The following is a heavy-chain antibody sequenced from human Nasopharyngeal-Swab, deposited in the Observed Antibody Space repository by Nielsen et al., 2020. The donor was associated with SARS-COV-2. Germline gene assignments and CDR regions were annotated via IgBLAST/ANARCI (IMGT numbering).Heavy chain of an antibody. CDR1: GYSFTSYW. CDR3: ARLSIVVVTAIPARFDY. J-gene: IGHJ4*02. V-gene: IGHV5-51*01. Sequence: GESLKISCKGSGYSFTSYWIGWVRQMPGKGLEWMGIIYPGDSDTRYSPSFQGPVTISADKSISTAYLQWSSLKASDTAMYYCARLSIVVVTAIPARFDYWGQGTLVTVSS. CDR2: IYPGDSDT. D-gene: IGHD2-21*02.